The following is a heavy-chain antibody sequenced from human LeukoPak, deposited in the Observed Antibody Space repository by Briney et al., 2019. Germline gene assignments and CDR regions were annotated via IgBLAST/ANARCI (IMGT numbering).Heavy chain of an antibody. V-gene: IGHV1-46*02. CDR3: ARGPRGQRFDY. CDR2: INLGGGDT. J-gene: IGHJ4*02. CDR1: GYTFNTYY. Sequence: ASVRVSCKASGYTFNTYYIHWVRQAPGQGLEWMGLINLGGGDTSYAQNLQGRVTMTRDTSTSTVYLELSNLRSEDTAVYYCARGPRGQRFDYWGQGTLVTVSS. D-gene: IGHD1-1*01.